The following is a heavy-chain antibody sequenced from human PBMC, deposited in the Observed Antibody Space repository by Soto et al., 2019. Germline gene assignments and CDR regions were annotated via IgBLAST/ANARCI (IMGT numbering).Heavy chain of an antibody. Sequence: GASVKVSCKASGYTFTSYGMSWVRQAPGQGVEWMGWISAYNGNTNYAQKLQGRVTMTTDTSTSTAYMELRSLRSDDTAVYYCARFGRGGNMTGVHGFDPWGQGTLVTVSS. CDR3: ARFGRGGNMTGVHGFDP. CDR1: GYTFTSYG. V-gene: IGHV1-18*01. D-gene: IGHD3-9*01. J-gene: IGHJ5*02. CDR2: ISAYNGNT.